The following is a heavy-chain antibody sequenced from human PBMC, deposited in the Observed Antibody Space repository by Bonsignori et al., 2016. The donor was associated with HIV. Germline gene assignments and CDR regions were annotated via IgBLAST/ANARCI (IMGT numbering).Heavy chain of an antibody. J-gene: IGHJ6*03. CDR3: ARVGQWLVRIRYYYYMDV. Sequence: GGSLRLSCAASGFTFSSYEMNWVRQAPGKGLEWVSYISSSGSTIYYADSVKGRFTISRDNAKNSLYLQMNSLRAEDTAVYYCARVGQWLVRIRYYYYMDVWGKGTTVTVSS. V-gene: IGHV3-48*03. CDR1: GFTFSSYE. CDR2: ISSSGSTI. D-gene: IGHD6-19*01.